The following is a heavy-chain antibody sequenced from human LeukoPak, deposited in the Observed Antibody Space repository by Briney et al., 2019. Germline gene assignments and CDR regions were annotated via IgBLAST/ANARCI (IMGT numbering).Heavy chain of an antibody. CDR1: GFTFSSYA. CDR2: ISYDGSNK. D-gene: IGHD4-17*01. J-gene: IGHJ4*02. V-gene: IGHV3-30-3*01. Sequence: GGSLRLSCAASGFTFSSYAMHWVRQAPGKGLEWVAVISYDGSNKYYADSVKGRFTISRDNAKNSLYLQLNSLRAEDTAVYYCARLDDYGDIFDYWGQGTLVTVSS. CDR3: ARLDDYGDIFDY.